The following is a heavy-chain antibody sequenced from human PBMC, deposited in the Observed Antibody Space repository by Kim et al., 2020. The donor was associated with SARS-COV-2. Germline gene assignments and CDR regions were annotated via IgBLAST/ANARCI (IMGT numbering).Heavy chain of an antibody. CDR1: GGPFSGYY. J-gene: IGHJ6*03. Sequence: SETLSLTCAVYGGPFSGYYWSWIRQSPGKGLEWIGEINHGGSTNYNASLKSRATISLDTSKNHFSLNLTFVTTAATASYYFAGGRGIIENYYYYYRNVWG. CDR2: INHGGST. V-gene: IGHV4-34*01. CDR3: AGGRGIIENYYYYYRNV. D-gene: IGHD1-20*01.